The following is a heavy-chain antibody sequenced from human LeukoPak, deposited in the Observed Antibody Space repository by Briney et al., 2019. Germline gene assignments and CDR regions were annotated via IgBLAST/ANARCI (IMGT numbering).Heavy chain of an antibody. CDR1: GFTFSSYG. Sequence: PGGSLRLSCAASGFTFSSYGMHWVRQAPGKGLEWVAFIRFDGSNKYYADSVKGRFTISRDNSKNSLYLQMNSLRAEDTAVYYCARWPKQQLDNYFDYWGQGTLVTVSS. J-gene: IGHJ4*02. D-gene: IGHD6-13*01. V-gene: IGHV3-30*02. CDR2: IRFDGSNK. CDR3: ARWPKQQLDNYFDY.